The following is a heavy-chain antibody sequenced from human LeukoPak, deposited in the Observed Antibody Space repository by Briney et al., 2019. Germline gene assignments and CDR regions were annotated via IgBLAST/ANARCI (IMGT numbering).Heavy chain of an antibody. CDR1: GGTFSSYA. CDR3: ARDRGIGTTYDY. V-gene: IGHV1-69*05. CDR2: IIPIFGTA. Sequence: SVKVSCXASGGTFSSYAISWVRQAPGQGLEWMGGIIPIFGTANYAQKFQGRVTITTDESTSTAYMELSSLRSDDTAVYYCARDRGIGTTYDYWGQGTLVTVSS. D-gene: IGHD1-1*01. J-gene: IGHJ4*02.